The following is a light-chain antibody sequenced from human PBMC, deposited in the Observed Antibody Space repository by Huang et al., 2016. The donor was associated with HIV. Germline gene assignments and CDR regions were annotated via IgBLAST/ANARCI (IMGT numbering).Light chain of an antibody. CDR2: GAS. V-gene: IGKV3-20*01. CDR3: QQYGRSRWT. J-gene: IGKJ1*01. CDR1: HSVSSNY. Sequence: EIVLTQSPGVLSLSPGQRATLSCRASHSVSSNYLAWYQQKPGQAPRRLIYGASTRATDIPERFSGSGSETDFTLSISRLEPEDLAVYYCQQYGRSRWTFGQGTKVEIK.